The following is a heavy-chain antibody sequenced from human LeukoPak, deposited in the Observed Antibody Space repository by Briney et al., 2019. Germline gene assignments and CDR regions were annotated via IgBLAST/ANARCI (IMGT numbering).Heavy chain of an antibody. V-gene: IGHV3-11*01. CDR1: GFNFIDYY. J-gene: IGHJ4*02. CDR3: ARTRGYIAS. D-gene: IGHD5-12*01. Sequence: GGSLRLSCVASGFNFIDYYMSWIRQVPGKGLEWIAYISNTGQTIYYADSVKGRTTISRDNSNNSLYLQLNSLRAEDTAVYYCARTRGYIASWGQGTRVTISS. CDR2: ISNTGQTI.